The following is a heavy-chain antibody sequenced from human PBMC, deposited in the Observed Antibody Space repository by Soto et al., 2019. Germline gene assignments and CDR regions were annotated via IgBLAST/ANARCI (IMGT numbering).Heavy chain of an antibody. V-gene: IGHV3-23*01. CDR3: EKRGAGHYFDY. J-gene: IGHJ4*02. CDR2: ISGSGGST. Sequence: EVQLLESGGGLVQPGGSLRLSCAASGFTFSSYAMSWVRQAPGKGLEWVSVISGSGGSTYYADSVKGRFTISRDNSQNKLYLQMNRLRATDTAAYYCEKRGAGHYFDYWGQGTLVTVSS. D-gene: IGHD3-16*01. CDR1: GFTFSSYA.